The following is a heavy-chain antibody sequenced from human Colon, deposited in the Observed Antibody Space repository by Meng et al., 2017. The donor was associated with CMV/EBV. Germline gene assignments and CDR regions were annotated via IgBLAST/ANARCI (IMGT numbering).Heavy chain of an antibody. CDR1: GFTFSNYW. CDR2: IKEDGSEK. V-gene: IGHV3-7*01. CDR3: ARDPFIKAFDI. Sequence: GESLKSSCAASGFTFSNYWMTWLRQAPGRGLELVAHIKEDGSEKYFVGSVKGRFTISRDNAKNSLYLQMNSLRAEDTAVYYCARDPFIKAFDIWGQGTMVTVSS. J-gene: IGHJ3*02.